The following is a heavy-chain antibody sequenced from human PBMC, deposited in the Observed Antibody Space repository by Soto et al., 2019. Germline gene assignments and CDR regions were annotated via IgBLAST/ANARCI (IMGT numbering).Heavy chain of an antibody. D-gene: IGHD3-10*01. CDR1: VFICSSYD. V-gene: IGHV3-23*01. CDR2: ISGSGGST. Sequence: HPGGSLRLSCSASVFICSSYDMSWFRQAPGKGLEWVSAISGSGGSTYYADSVKGRFTISRDNSKNTLYLQMNSLRAEDTAVYYCAKGRDVRGVTVVVDYWGQGTLVTVSS. CDR3: AKGRDVRGVTVVVDY. J-gene: IGHJ4*02.